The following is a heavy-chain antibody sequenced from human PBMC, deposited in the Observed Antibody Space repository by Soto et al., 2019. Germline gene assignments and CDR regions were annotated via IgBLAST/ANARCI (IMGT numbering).Heavy chain of an antibody. CDR3: AGVHRSSYHYFDY. Sequence: EVQLVESGGGLVQPGGSLRLSCAASGFTVSSYHMSWVRQAPGKGLEWVSVIYSAGSADFADSVKGRFTISRDNSKNTLYLQMSGLRAEDTAVYYCAGVHRSSYHYFDYWGQGTLVTVSS. CDR2: IYSAGSA. V-gene: IGHV3-66*01. CDR1: GFTVSSYH. D-gene: IGHD6-13*01. J-gene: IGHJ4*02.